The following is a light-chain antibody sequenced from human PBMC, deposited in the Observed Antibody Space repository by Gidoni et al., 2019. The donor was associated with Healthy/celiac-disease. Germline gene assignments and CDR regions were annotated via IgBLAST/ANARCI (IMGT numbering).Light chain of an antibody. J-gene: IGLJ2*01. CDR3: QAWDSSVV. CDR1: KLGAKY. Sequence: SYELTQPPSVAVSPGQTASITCSGDKLGAKYACWYPQQPGQSPVLVIYQDSKRPSGIPERFSGSNSGNTATLTIRGTHAMDEADYYCQAWDSSVVFGGGTKLTVL. CDR2: QDS. V-gene: IGLV3-1*01.